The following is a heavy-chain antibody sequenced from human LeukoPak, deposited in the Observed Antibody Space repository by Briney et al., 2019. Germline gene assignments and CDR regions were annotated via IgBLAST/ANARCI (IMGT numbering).Heavy chain of an antibody. CDR1: GGSCSGYY. Sequence: SETLSLTCAVYGGSCSGYYWSGLGQPQGKGRKWIGKINHSETTNYNPSLKSRVTISVHTSKTQFSLKLSSVTAADTAVYYCARGRRSQPYYYYYYYMDVWGKGTTVTVSS. CDR2: INHSETT. J-gene: IGHJ6*03. V-gene: IGHV4-34*01. CDR3: ARGRRSQPYYYYYYYMDV. D-gene: IGHD2-15*01.